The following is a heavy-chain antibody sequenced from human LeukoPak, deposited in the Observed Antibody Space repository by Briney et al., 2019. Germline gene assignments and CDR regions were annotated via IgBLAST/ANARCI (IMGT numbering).Heavy chain of an antibody. CDR3: ARGDSSGWISRF. CDR1: GGSISSGSYY. Sequence: SQTLSITCNVSGGSISSGSYYWSWIRQPAGKDLDWIGRIYTSVSTNYKPSLKSRVTISVDTSKNQFSLKLSSMTAADTAVYYCARGDSSGWISRFWGQGTLVTVSS. CDR2: IYTSVST. J-gene: IGHJ4*02. D-gene: IGHD6-19*01. V-gene: IGHV4-61*02.